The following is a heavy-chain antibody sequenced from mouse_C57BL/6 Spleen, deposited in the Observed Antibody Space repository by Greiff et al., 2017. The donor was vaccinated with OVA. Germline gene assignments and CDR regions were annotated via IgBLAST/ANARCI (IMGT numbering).Heavy chain of an antibody. D-gene: IGHD1-1*01. CDR2: ISDGGSYT. CDR3: AREGITTGSTYWYFDV. J-gene: IGHJ1*03. V-gene: IGHV5-4*01. Sequence: EVKVVESGGGLVKPGGSLKLSCAASGFTFSSYAMSWVRQTPEKRLEWVATISDGGSYTYYPDNVKGRFTISRDNAKNNLYLQMSHLKSEDTAMYYCAREGITTGSTYWYFDVWGTGTTVTVSS. CDR1: GFTFSSYA.